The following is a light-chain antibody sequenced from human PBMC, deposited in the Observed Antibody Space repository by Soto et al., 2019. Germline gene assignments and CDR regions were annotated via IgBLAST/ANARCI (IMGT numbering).Light chain of an antibody. CDR2: DVS. CDR3: SSYTSSSSYV. Sequence: QSALTQPASVSGSPGQSITISCTGTSSDVGGYNYVSWYQQHPGKAPKLMIYDVSNRPSGVSNRFSGSKSGNTASLTISGLQAEDEADSYCSSYTSSSSYVFGTGTQLTLL. CDR1: SSDVGGYNY. V-gene: IGLV2-14*01. J-gene: IGLJ1*01.